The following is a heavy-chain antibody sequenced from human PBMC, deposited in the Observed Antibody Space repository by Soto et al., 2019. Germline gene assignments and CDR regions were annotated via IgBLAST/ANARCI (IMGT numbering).Heavy chain of an antibody. CDR3: ARGRYGDY. CDR2: ISAHNGNT. Sequence: QVHLVQSGAEVKKPGASVKVSCKGSGYAFTTHGITWVRQAPGQGLEWMGWISAHNGNTNYAQKLQGRVTVTRDTSTRTAYMELRSLRSDDTAVYYCARGRYGDYWGQGALVTVSS. D-gene: IGHD1-1*01. J-gene: IGHJ4*02. V-gene: IGHV1-18*01. CDR1: GYAFTTHG.